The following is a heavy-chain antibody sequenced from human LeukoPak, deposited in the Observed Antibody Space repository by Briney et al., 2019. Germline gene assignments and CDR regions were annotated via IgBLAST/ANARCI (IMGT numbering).Heavy chain of an antibody. CDR3: RIAAAGNHAFDI. V-gene: IGHV1-69*13. D-gene: IGHD6-13*01. J-gene: IGHJ3*02. Sequence: SVKVSCKASGGTFSSYAISWVRQAPGQGLEWMGGIIPIFGTADYAQKFQGRVTITADESTSTAYMELSSLRAEDTAVYYPRIAAAGNHAFDIWGQGTMVTVSS. CDR1: GGTFSSYA. CDR2: IIPIFGTA.